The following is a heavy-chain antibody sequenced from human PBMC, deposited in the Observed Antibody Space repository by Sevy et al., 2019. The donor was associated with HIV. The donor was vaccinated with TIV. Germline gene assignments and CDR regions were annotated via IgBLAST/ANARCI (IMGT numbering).Heavy chain of an antibody. Sequence: ASVKVSCKASGGTFSSYAISWVRQAPGQGLEWMGGIIPIFGTANYAQKFQGRVTITADESTSTAYMELSSLGSEDTAVDYCARAPYYYDSSGYYPALIFDYWGQGTLVTVSS. D-gene: IGHD3-22*01. CDR2: IIPIFGTA. V-gene: IGHV1-69*13. CDR1: GGTFSSYA. CDR3: ARAPYYYDSSGYYPALIFDY. J-gene: IGHJ4*02.